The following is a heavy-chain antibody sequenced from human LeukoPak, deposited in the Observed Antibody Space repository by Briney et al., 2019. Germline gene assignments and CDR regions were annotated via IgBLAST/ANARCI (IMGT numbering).Heavy chain of an antibody. CDR1: GGSVSSYY. Sequence: SETLSLTCTVSGGSVSSYYWSWIRQPPGKGLEWIGYIYYSGSTNYNPSLKSRVTISVDTSKNQFSLKLSSVTAADTAVYYCARQRSIGDYYYGMDVWGQGTTVTVSS. J-gene: IGHJ6*02. CDR3: ARQRSIGDYYYGMDV. D-gene: IGHD6-6*01. V-gene: IGHV4-59*08. CDR2: IYYSGST.